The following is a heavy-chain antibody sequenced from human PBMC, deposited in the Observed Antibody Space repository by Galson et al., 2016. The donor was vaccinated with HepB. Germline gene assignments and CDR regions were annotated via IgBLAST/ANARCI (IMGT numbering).Heavy chain of an antibody. D-gene: IGHD1-7*01. CDR2: IRTKGYGEAT. CDR3: SRDRTYYGLDV. Sequence: SLRLSCAASGFTFGDYAMSWYRQAPGKGPEWVGFIRTKGYGEATDYAASVKGRFTISRDDSKSIAYLQLSSLRNEDTAIYYCSRDRTYYGLDVWGQGTTVTVSS. J-gene: IGHJ6*02. CDR1: GFTFGDYA. V-gene: IGHV3-49*03.